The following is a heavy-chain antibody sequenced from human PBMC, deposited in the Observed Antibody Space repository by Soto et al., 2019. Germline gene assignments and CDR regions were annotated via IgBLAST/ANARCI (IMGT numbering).Heavy chain of an antibody. CDR3: ARGDYGDYLTEESEYFQH. D-gene: IGHD4-17*01. Sequence: QVQLQESGPGLVKPSETLSLTCTVSGGSISSYYWSWIRQPPGKGLEWIGYIYYSGSTNYNPSLKSRVTISVDTSKNQFSLKLSSVTAADTAVYYCARGDYGDYLTEESEYFQHWGQGTLVTVSS. CDR1: GGSISSYY. CDR2: IYYSGST. J-gene: IGHJ1*01. V-gene: IGHV4-59*01.